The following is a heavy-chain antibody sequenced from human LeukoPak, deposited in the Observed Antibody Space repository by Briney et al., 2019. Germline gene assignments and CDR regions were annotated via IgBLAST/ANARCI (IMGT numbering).Heavy chain of an antibody. J-gene: IGHJ4*02. D-gene: IGHD1-26*01. Sequence: GGPLRLSCVASGFIFSDYSMNWVRQAPGKGLEWVSSISSSSTYIYYTDSLKGRFTISRDNAKNSLYLQMNSLRAEDTAVYYCAREWNGSYEDYWGQGTLVTVSS. V-gene: IGHV3-21*01. CDR1: GFIFSDYS. CDR2: ISSSSTYI. CDR3: AREWNGSYEDY.